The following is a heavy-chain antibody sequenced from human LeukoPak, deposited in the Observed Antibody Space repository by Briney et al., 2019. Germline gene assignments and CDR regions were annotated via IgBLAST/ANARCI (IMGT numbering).Heavy chain of an antibody. J-gene: IGHJ4*02. D-gene: IGHD3-3*01. CDR2: ISAYNGNT. V-gene: IGHV1-18*01. CDR1: GYTFTSYG. Sequence: GASVKVSCKASGYTFTSYGISWVRQAPGQGLEWMGWISAYNGNTNYAQKLQGRVTMTTDTSTSTAYMELRSLRSDDTAVYYCARDADRPYYDFWSGYYSSFDYWGQGTLVTVSS. CDR3: ARDADRPYYDFWSGYYSSFDY.